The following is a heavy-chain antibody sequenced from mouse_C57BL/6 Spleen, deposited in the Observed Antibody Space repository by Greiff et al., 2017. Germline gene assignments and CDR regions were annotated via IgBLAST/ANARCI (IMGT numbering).Heavy chain of an antibody. V-gene: IGHV5-17*01. CDR1: GFTFSDYG. D-gene: IGHD4-1*01. CDR3: ARPEGGTAWFAY. J-gene: IGHJ3*01. Sequence: EVKVEESGGGLVKPGGSLKLSCAASGFTFSDYGMHWVRQAPEKGLEWVAYISSGSSTIYYADTVKGRFTISRDNAKNTLFLQMTSLRSEDTAMYYCARPEGGTAWFAYWGQGTLVTVSA. CDR2: ISSGSSTI.